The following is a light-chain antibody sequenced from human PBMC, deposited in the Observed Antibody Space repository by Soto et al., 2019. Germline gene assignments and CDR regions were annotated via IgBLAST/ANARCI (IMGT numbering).Light chain of an antibody. CDR1: QPIGSN. CDR2: RAS. J-gene: IGKJ2*01. V-gene: IGKV3-15*01. Sequence: VMTQSPATLSVSPGERATLSCRASQPIGSNVAWYQQRPGQAPRLLISRASIRATGVPARFTGSGSGTEFTLTVSSLQSEDSAVYYCQQYYHWPPFTFGQGTKVEIK. CDR3: QQYYHWPPFT.